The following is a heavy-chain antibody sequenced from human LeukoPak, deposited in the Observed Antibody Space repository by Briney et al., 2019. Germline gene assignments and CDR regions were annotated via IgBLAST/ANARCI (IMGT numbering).Heavy chain of an antibody. J-gene: IGHJ5*02. D-gene: IGHD3-9*01. CDR3: ARDRTYYDILTGYYTNWSFNWFDP. V-gene: IGHV4-4*07. Sequence: PSETLSLTCTDSGGSISSYYWSWIRQPAGKGLEWIGRIYTSGSTNYNPSLKSRVTMSVDTSKNQFSLKLSSVTAADTAVYYCARDRTYYDILTGYYTNWSFNWFDPWGQGTLVTVSS. CDR1: GGSISSYY. CDR2: IYTSGST.